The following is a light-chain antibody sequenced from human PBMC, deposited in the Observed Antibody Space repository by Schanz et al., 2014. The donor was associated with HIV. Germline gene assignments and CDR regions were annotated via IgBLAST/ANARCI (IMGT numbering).Light chain of an antibody. CDR2: GAS. Sequence: EIVMTQSPGTLSVSPGERATLSCRASQSVRNNIAWYQQKPNQAPRLLMYGASNRATGIPDRFSGSESGTDFTLTISRVEPEDYAVYYCQQYGSLPWTFGQGTKVEVK. J-gene: IGKJ1*01. CDR3: QQYGSLPWT. V-gene: IGKV3-20*01. CDR1: QSVRNN.